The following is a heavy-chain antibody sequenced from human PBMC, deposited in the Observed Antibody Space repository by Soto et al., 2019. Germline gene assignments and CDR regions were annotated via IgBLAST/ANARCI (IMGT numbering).Heavy chain of an antibody. J-gene: IGHJ6*01. V-gene: IGHV3-21*01. CDR2: ISSSSSYI. CDR3: ARDVEGSYGYSYYYGMDV. CDR1: GFTFSRYS. Sequence: LRLSCAASGFTFSRYSMNWFRQDPVKGLEWVSSISSSSSYIYYADSVKGRFTISRDNAKNSLYLQMNRLRAEDTAVYYCARDVEGSYGYSYYYGMDVWGQGTTVTVSS. D-gene: IGHD5-18*01.